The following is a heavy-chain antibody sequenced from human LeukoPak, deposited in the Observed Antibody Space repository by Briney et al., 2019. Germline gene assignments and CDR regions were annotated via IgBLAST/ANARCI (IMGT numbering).Heavy chain of an antibody. CDR3: ARDQRGLQRDY. CDR1: GFTFSDFS. Sequence: EGSLRLSCVVSGFTFSDFSMNWVRQAPGKGLEWVSYIGPSSSTIHYADSVKGRFTISRDNAENSLYLQMNSLRAEDTAVYYCARDQRGLQRDYWGQGTLVTVSS. J-gene: IGHJ4*02. D-gene: IGHD4-17*01. V-gene: IGHV3-48*01. CDR2: IGPSSSTI.